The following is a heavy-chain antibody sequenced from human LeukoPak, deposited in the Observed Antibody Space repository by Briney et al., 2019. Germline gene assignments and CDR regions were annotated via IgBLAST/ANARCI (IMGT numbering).Heavy chain of an antibody. CDR3: ARARDYGWSRAFDY. D-gene: IGHD4-17*01. Sequence: PGGSLRLSCAASGFTFSSYAMPWVRQAPGKGLGWVAVISYDGSNKYYADSVKGRFTISRDNSKNTLYLQMNSLRAEDTAVYYCARARDYGWSRAFDYWGQGTLVTVSS. V-gene: IGHV3-30-3*01. CDR1: GFTFSSYA. CDR2: ISYDGSNK. J-gene: IGHJ4*02.